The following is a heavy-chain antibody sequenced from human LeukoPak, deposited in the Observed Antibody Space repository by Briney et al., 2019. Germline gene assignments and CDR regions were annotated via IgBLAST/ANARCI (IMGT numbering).Heavy chain of an antibody. CDR1: GFRFREFY. CDR3: ARESFYKFDT. J-gene: IGHJ5*02. V-gene: IGHV3-11*05. CDR2: ISSRSRST. D-gene: IGHD2/OR15-2a*01. Sequence: GGSLRLSCAASGFRFREFYMSWIRQAPGKGPEWISDISSRSRSTEYADSVKGRFTISRDDAKNSLYLEMNSQRAEDTAIYYCARESFYKFDTWGQGTLVSVSS.